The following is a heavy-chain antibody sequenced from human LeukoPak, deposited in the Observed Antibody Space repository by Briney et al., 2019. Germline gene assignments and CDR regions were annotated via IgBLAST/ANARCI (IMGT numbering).Heavy chain of an antibody. Sequence: SGGSLRLSCAASGFTCRSYDMYWVRQVTGKGPEWVSVINSGGNAFYPDSVKGRFTVPRDDAKNSLYLQMNSLRAGDTAVYYCARRGMQRDDKPGMDVWGQGTTVTVSS. J-gene: IGHJ6*02. CDR2: INSGGNA. CDR3: ARRGMQRDDKPGMDV. D-gene: IGHD6-25*01. CDR1: GFTCRSYD. V-gene: IGHV3-13*01.